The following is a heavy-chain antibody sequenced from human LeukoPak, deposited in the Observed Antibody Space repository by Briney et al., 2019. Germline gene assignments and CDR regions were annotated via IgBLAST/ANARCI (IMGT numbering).Heavy chain of an antibody. V-gene: IGHV4-38-2*02. Sequence: PSETLSLTCTVSGYSISSGYYWGWIRQPPGKGLEWIGSIYHSGSTYYNPSLKSRVTISVDTSKNQFSLKLSSVTAADTAVYYCARPDYGDSYVDYWGQGTLVIVSS. CDR1: GYSISSGYY. J-gene: IGHJ4*02. CDR3: ARPDYGDSYVDY. D-gene: IGHD4-17*01. CDR2: IYHSGST.